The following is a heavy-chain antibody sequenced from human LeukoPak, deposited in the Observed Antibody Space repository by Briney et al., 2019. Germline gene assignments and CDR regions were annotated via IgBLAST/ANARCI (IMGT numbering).Heavy chain of an antibody. CDR2: ISSSGSTK. V-gene: IGHV3-11*04. CDR3: ASRQTDGDDLDY. Sequence: KSGGSLRLSCAASGFSFRDYYMSWIRQAPGKGLEWISYISSSGSTKYYTDSVRGRFAISRDNAKNSLYLQMNSLRVEDTAVYYCASRQTDGDDLDYWGQGTLVTVSS. J-gene: IGHJ4*02. D-gene: IGHD5-24*01. CDR1: GFSFRDYY.